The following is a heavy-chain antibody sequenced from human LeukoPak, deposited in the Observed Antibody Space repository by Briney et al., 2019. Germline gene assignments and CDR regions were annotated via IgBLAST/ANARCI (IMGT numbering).Heavy chain of an antibody. V-gene: IGHV4-34*01. CDR3: ARAKTHNYYDSSGSYYFDY. J-gene: IGHJ4*02. CDR2: INHSGST. CDR1: GGSFSGYY. Sequence: SETLSLTCAVYGGSFSGYYWSLIRQPPGKGLEWIGEINHSGSTNYNPSLKSRVTISVDTSKNQFSLKLSSVTAADTAVYYCARAKTHNYYDSSGSYYFDYWGQGTLVTVSS. D-gene: IGHD3-22*01.